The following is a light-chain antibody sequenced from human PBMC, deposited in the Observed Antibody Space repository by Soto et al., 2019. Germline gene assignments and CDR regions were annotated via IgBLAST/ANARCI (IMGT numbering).Light chain of an antibody. V-gene: IGKV1-33*01. CDR2: DAS. Sequence: DIQMTQSPSSLSASVGDRVTITCRASQGISNYLNWYQQRPGKAPKLLIYDASNLESGVPSRFSGTRSGTHFTFAITSLQPEDVATYYCQQSDSLPTTFGQGTMLE. CDR1: QGISNY. J-gene: IGKJ1*01. CDR3: QQSDSLPTT.